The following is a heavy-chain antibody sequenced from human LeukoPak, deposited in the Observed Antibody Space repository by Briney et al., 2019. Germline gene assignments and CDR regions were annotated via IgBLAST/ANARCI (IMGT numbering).Heavy chain of an antibody. D-gene: IGHD4-17*01. Sequence: SHTLSLTCAVYGGSFSGYYWSWVRQPPGKGLGWIGEINHSGSTNYNPSLKGRVTISVDTSKNQFSLKHSSCNAPDPPVYYCAMKTRCYYYIDVWGKGTTVTVSS. CDR1: GGSFSGYY. V-gene: IGHV4-34*01. J-gene: IGHJ6*03. CDR2: INHSGST. CDR3: AMKTRCYYYIDV.